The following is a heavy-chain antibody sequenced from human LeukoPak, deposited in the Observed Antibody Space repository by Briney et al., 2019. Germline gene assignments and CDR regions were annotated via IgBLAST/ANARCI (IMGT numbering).Heavy chain of an antibody. J-gene: IGHJ4*02. CDR1: GGSFSGYY. CDR3: ARGWNGYYVDY. CDR2: INHSGST. Sequence: SETLSLTCAVYGGSFSGYYWSWIRQPPVKGLEWIGEINHSGSTNYNPSLKSRVTISVDTSKNQFSLKLSSVTAADTAVYYCARGWNGYYVDYWGQGTLVTVSS. V-gene: IGHV4-34*01. D-gene: IGHD1-1*01.